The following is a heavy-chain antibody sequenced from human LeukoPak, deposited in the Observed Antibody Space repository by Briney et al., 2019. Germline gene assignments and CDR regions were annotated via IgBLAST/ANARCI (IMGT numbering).Heavy chain of an antibody. CDR2: IYTSGST. V-gene: IGHV4-4*07. J-gene: IGHJ4*02. CDR1: GGSISSYY. Sequence: SETLSLTCTVSGGSISSYYWSWIRQPAGKGLEWIGRIYTSGSTNYNPSLKSRVTMSVDTSKNQFSLNLSSVTAADTAVYYCARGVKHYYDSSGYMYYFDYWGQGTLVTVSS. D-gene: IGHD3-22*01. CDR3: ARGVKHYYDSSGYMYYFDY.